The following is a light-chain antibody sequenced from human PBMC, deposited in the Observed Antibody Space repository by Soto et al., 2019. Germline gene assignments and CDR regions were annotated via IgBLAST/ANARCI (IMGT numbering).Light chain of an antibody. CDR2: LGS. V-gene: IGKV2-28*01. J-gene: IGKJ1*01. CDR3: MQSLQTPA. Sequence: DIVLTQSPLSLPVTPGEPASISCKSSQSLLHSNGYNYLDWYLQKPGQSPQLLIFLGSNRASGVPDRFSGSGSATDFTLKINRVEAEDVGVYYCMQSLQTPAFGQGTKV. CDR1: QSLLHSNGYNY.